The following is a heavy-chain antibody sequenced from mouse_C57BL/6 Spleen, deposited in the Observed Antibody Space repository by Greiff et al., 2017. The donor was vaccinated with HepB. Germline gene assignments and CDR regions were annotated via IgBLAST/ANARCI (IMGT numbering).Heavy chain of an antibody. J-gene: IGHJ3*01. CDR1: GYTFTSYW. V-gene: IGHV1-50*01. CDR3: ARRGSSDGFAY. CDR2: IDPSDSYT. D-gene: IGHD1-1*01. Sequence: QVQLQQPGAELVKPGASVKLSCKASGYTFTSYWMQWVKQRPGQGLEWIGEIDPSDSYTNYNQKFKGKATLTVDTSSSTAYMQLSSLTSEDSAVYYCARRGSSDGFAYWGQGTLVTVSA.